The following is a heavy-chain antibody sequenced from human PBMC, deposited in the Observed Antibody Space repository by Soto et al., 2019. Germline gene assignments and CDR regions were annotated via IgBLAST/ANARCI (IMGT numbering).Heavy chain of an antibody. CDR3: ARDPGIAVANWFDP. Sequence: QLKLCQSGAEVKNPGASVKVSCKASGYTFTAYYMHWVRQAPGQGLEWMGWINPNSGGTNYAQKFQGRVTMTRDTSINTAYMELSRLRSDDTAVYYCARDPGIAVANWFDPWGQGTLVTVSS. CDR1: GYTFTAYY. J-gene: IGHJ5*02. D-gene: IGHD6-19*01. CDR2: INPNSGGT. V-gene: IGHV1-2*02.